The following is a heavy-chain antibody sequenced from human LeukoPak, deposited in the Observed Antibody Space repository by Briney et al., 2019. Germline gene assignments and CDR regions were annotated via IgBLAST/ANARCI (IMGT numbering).Heavy chain of an antibody. CDR1: GFTFSNYD. CDR2: IGTAGDT. D-gene: IGHD4-17*01. J-gene: IGHJ6*02. V-gene: IGHV3-13*01. CDR3: ARGPATVTASDYYYGMDV. Sequence: GGSLRLSCAASGFTFSNYDMHWVRQATGKGLEWVSAIGTAGDTYYPGSVKGRFTISRENAKNSLYLQMNSLRAGDTAVYYCARGPATVTASDYYYGMDVWGQGTTVTVSS.